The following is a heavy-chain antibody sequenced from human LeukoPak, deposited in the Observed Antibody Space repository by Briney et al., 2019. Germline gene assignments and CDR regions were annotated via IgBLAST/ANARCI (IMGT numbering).Heavy chain of an antibody. D-gene: IGHD5-24*01. J-gene: IGHJ4*02. CDR3: ARGQYTDGLSY. V-gene: IGHV3-7*03. CDR1: GFTFSTYW. CDR2: IKPDGSEK. Sequence: GGSLRLSCAASGFTFSTYWMTWVRQAPGKGLEWVAIIKPDGSEKYYVDSVKGRFTISRDNAENSLLLQMNGLRPEDTAVFYCARGQYTDGLSYWGQGTLVTVSS.